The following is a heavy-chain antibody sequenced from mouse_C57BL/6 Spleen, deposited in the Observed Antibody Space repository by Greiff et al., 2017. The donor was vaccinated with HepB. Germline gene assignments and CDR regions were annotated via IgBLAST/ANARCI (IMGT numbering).Heavy chain of an antibody. CDR3: ARSDGYYGAY. V-gene: IGHV1-50*01. Sequence: VQLQQPGAELVKPGASVKLSCKASGYTFTSYWMQWVKQRPGQGLEWIGEIDPSDSYTNYNQKFKGKATLTVDTSSSTAYMQLSSLTSEDSAVYYCARSDGYYGAYWGQGTLVTVSA. CDR2: IDPSDSYT. D-gene: IGHD2-3*01. J-gene: IGHJ3*01. CDR1: GYTFTSYW.